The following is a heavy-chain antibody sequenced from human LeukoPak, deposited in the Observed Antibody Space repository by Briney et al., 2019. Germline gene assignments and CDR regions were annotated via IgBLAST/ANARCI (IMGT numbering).Heavy chain of an antibody. J-gene: IGHJ5*02. Sequence: GGSLRLSCAASGFTFSRYGMHWVRQAPGKGLEWVANIKQDGSEKYYVDSVKGRFTISRDNPKNSLYLQMNSLRAEDTAVYYCARVLGSSWSNWFDPWGQGTLVTVSS. CDR2: IKQDGSEK. CDR3: ARVLGSSWSNWFDP. CDR1: GFTFSRYG. D-gene: IGHD6-13*01. V-gene: IGHV3-7*01.